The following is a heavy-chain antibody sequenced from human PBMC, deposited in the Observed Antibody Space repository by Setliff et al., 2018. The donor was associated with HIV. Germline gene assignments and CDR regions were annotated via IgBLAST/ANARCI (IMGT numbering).Heavy chain of an antibody. CDR2: IYHSGST. J-gene: IGHJ4*02. Sequence: SETLSLTCAVSGYSISSGYYWGWIRQPPGKGLEWIGSIYHSGSTYNNPSLKSRITISVDTSQNQFSLKLRSVTAADTAVYYCARGLYYDFWSGVGPCDYWGQGTLVTVSS. V-gene: IGHV4-38-2*01. CDR3: ARGLYYDFWSGVGPCDY. D-gene: IGHD3-3*01. CDR1: GYSISSGYY.